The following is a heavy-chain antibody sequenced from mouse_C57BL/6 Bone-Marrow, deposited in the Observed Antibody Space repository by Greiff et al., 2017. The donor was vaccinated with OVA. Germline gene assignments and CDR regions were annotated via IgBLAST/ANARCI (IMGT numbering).Heavy chain of an antibody. CDR1: GYTFTSSW. D-gene: IGHD1-1*01. CDR3: ARGGFYGSSYGY. CDR2: IHPNSGST. Sequence: QVQLQQPGAELVKPGASVKLSCKASGYTFTSSWMHWVKQRPGQGLEWIGMIHPNSGSTNYNEKFKSKATLTVDKSSSTAYMQLSSLTSEDSAVYYCARGGFYGSSYGYWGQGTTLTVSS. J-gene: IGHJ2*01. V-gene: IGHV1-64*01.